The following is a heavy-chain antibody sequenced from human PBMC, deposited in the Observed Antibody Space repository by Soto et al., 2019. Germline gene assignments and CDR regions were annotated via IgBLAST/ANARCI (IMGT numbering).Heavy chain of an antibody. CDR2: ISYSVNT. CDR1: GASITSDY. D-gene: IGHD2-21*02. CDR3: ARSLYPKCGGDCYYA. J-gene: IGHJ5*02. Sequence: PSETLSLTCTVSGASITSDYWSWIRQPPGKGLEWIGYISYSVNTNYHPSLESRVTISVDTSKNQISLNVRSVTAADTAVYFCARSLYPKCGGDCYYAWGQGTLVTVSS. V-gene: IGHV4-59*01.